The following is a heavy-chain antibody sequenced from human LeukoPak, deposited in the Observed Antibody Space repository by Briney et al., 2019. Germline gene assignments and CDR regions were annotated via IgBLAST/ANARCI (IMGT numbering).Heavy chain of an antibody. V-gene: IGHV3-23*01. CDR3: AKDDAWIRFGE. CDR1: GFTFSTFA. CDR2: IFPSGGEI. D-gene: IGHD3-10*01. J-gene: IGHJ4*02. Sequence: GGSLRLSCAASGFTFSTFAMIWVRQPPGKGLEWVSSIFPSGGEIHYADSVRGRFTISRDNSKNTLYLEVISLTAEDTAVYYCAKDDAWIRFGEWSQGTLVTVSS.